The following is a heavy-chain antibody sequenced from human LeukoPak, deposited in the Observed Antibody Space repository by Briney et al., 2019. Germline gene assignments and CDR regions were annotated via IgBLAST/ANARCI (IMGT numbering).Heavy chain of an antibody. CDR1: GFTFSSYS. V-gene: IGHV3-48*04. CDR2: ISSSGSTI. CDR3: ARDSGDYSVDY. D-gene: IGHD4-17*01. Sequence: PGGSLRLSCAASGFTFSSYSMNWVRQAPGKGLEWVSYISSSGSTIYYADSVKGRFTISRDNAKNSLYLQMNSLRAEDTAVYYCARDSGDYSVDYWGQGTLVTVSS. J-gene: IGHJ4*02.